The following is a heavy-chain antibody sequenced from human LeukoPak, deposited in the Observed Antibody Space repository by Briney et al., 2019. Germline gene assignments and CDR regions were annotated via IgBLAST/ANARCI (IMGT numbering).Heavy chain of an antibody. CDR2: IRYDGSNK. Sequence: GGSLRLSCAASGFTFSSYGMHWVRQAPGKGLEWVAFIRYDGSNKYYADSVKGRFTISRDNSKNTLYLQMNSLRAEDTAVYYCAKDTEAKWEASKLFDYWGQGTLVTVSS. D-gene: IGHD1-26*01. J-gene: IGHJ4*02. CDR3: AKDTEAKWEASKLFDY. V-gene: IGHV3-30*02. CDR1: GFTFSSYG.